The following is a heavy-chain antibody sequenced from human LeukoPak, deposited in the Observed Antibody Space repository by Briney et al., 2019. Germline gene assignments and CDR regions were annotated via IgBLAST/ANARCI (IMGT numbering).Heavy chain of an antibody. CDR3: TRDPRALNY. CDR2: ISYTGTI. J-gene: IGHJ4*02. Sequence: GGSLRLSCAASGFTFSSYSMNWVRQAPGKGLEWVSYISYTGTIYYADSVKGRFTISRDNAKNSLYLHMNSRRAEDTAVYYCTRDPRALNYWGQGTLATVSS. CDR1: GFTFSSYS. V-gene: IGHV3-48*01.